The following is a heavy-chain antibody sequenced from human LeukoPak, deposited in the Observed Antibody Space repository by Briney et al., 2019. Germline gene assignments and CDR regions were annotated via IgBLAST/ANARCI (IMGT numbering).Heavy chain of an antibody. CDR2: ISSSSSYI. D-gene: IGHD2-15*01. Sequence: SGGSLRLSCAASGITFSSYNMNWVRQAPGKGLEWVSSISSSSSYIYYADSVKGRFTISRDNAKNSLYLQMNSLRAEDTAVYYYARDLGYCSGGSCSGFYFWGQGTLVTVSS. V-gene: IGHV3-21*06. J-gene: IGHJ4*02. CDR1: GITFSSYN. CDR3: ARDLGYCSGGSCSGFYF.